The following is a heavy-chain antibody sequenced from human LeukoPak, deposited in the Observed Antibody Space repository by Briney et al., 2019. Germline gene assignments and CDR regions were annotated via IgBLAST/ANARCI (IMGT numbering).Heavy chain of an antibody. CDR1: GYTFTGYY. J-gene: IGHJ4*02. V-gene: IGHV1-2*02. D-gene: IGHD6-19*01. CDR2: INPNSGGT. Sequence: ASVKVSCKASGYTFTGYYMHWVRQAPGQGLEWMGWINPNSGGTNYAQKFQGRVTMTEDTSTDTAYMELSSLRSEDTAVYYCATSKTIAVAGDFDYWGQGTLVTVSS. CDR3: ATSKTIAVAGDFDY.